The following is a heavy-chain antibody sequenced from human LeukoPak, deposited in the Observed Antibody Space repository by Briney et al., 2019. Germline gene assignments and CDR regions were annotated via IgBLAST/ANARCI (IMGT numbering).Heavy chain of an antibody. J-gene: IGHJ4*02. D-gene: IGHD1-26*01. V-gene: IGHV4-4*02. CDR2: IYHSGST. CDR1: GGSISSSNW. CDR3: ARASSIVGATGFDY. Sequence: SGTLSLTCAVSGGSISSSNWWSWVRQPPGKGPEWIGEIYHSGSTNYNPSLKSRVTISVDKSKNQFSLKLSSVTAADTAVYYCARASSIVGATGFDYWDQGTLVTVSS.